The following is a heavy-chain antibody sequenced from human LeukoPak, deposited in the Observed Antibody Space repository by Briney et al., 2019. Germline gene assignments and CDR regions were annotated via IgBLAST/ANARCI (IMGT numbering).Heavy chain of an antibody. J-gene: IGHJ4*02. Sequence: GGSLRLSCAASGFTFSNYWMSWVRQAPGKGLEGVANIRQDGNEKYYVGSVRGRFTISRDNAKNSLYLQMNSLRAEDTAVYYCARHYDILTGTFPYYWGQGTLVTVS. D-gene: IGHD3-9*01. V-gene: IGHV3-7*03. CDR1: GFTFSNYW. CDR3: ARHYDILTGTFPYY. CDR2: IRQDGNEK.